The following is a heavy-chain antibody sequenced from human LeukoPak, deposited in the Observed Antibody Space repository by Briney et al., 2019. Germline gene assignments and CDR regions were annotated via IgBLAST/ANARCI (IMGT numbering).Heavy chain of an antibody. CDR1: DFTFANYA. J-gene: IGHJ3*01. Sequence: PGGSLRLSCVGSDFTFANYAMTWVRLTPGKGLELVSSIKGSGSYAMYADSVSGRSTTSRDNSRNTIFLQMTSLRAEDTAIYYCGRDPNGDYIGAFEFWGLGTLVSVSS. CDR2: IKGSGSYA. CDR3: GRDPNGDYIGAFEF. V-gene: IGHV3-23*01. D-gene: IGHD4-17*01.